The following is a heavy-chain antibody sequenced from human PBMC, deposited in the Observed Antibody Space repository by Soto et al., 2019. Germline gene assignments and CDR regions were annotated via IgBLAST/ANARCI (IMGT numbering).Heavy chain of an antibody. D-gene: IGHD2-2*01. J-gene: IGHJ4*02. Sequence: PGGSLRLSCTVSGFTFIYNAFSWVRQAPGKGLEWVSAISANGQGIYYADSVRGRFTISRDNSKNTVFLHMDSLRAEDTAVYYCAKDRDYPRDQFHYWGQGTLVTVSS. V-gene: IGHV3-23*01. CDR3: AKDRDYPRDQFHY. CDR2: ISANGQGI. CDR1: GFTFIYNA.